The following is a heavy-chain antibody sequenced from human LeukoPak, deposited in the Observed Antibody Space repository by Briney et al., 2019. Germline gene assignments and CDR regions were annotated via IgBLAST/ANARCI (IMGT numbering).Heavy chain of an antibody. J-gene: IGHJ4*02. CDR3: TRSITGTTFDY. D-gene: IGHD1-7*01. CDR2: IRSKAYGGTT. V-gene: IGHV3-49*03. Sequence: GRSLRLSCTASGFTFGDYAMSWFRQAPGKGLEWGGFIRSKAYGGTTEYAASVKGRFTISRDDSKSIAYLQMNSLKTEDTAVYYCTRSITGTTFDYWGQGPLVTVSS. CDR1: GFTFGDYA.